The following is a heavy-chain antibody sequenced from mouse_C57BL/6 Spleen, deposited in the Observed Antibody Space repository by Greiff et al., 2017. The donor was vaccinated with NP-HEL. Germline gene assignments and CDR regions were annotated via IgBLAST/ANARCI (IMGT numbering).Heavy chain of an antibody. CDR1: GYTFTDYY. D-gene: IGHD2-13*01. CDR3: ARGGDEGTNFDY. J-gene: IGHJ2*01. V-gene: IGHV1-26*01. Sequence: EVQLQQSGPELVKPGASVKISCKASGYTFTDYYMNWVKQSHGKSLEWIGDINPNNGGTSYNQKFKGKATLTVDKSSSTAYMELRSLTSEDSAVYYCARGGDEGTNFDYWGQGTTLTVSS. CDR2: INPNNGGT.